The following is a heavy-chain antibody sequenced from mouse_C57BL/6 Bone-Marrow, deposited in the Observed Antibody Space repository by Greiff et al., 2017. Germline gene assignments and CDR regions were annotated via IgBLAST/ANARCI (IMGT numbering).Heavy chain of an antibody. V-gene: IGHV1-55*01. CDR2: IYPGSGSA. D-gene: IGHD1-1*01. J-gene: IGHJ4*01. CDR1: GYTFTSYW. CDR3: ARGGIPITTDYAMDY. Sequence: QVQLQQPGAELVKPGASVNMSCKASGYTFTSYWITWVKQRPGQGLEWIGDIYPGSGSANYNEKFKGKATFTADTSSNTTYLQLSSLTTEDSAVYSCARGGIPITTDYAMDYWGQGTSVTVSS.